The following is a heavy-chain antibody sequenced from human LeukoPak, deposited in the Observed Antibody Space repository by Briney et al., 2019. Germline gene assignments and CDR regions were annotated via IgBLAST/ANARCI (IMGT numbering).Heavy chain of an antibody. CDR1: GYTFTSYG. J-gene: IGHJ4*02. CDR2: ISAYNGNT. Sequence: GASVKVSCKASGYTFTSYGISWVRQAPGQGLEWMGWISAYNGNTNYAQKLQGRVTMTTDTSTSTAYMELRSLRSDDTAVYYCARLHYYGSGSYRLSFDYWGQGTLVTVSS. CDR3: ARLHYYGSGSYRLSFDY. V-gene: IGHV1-18*01. D-gene: IGHD3-10*01.